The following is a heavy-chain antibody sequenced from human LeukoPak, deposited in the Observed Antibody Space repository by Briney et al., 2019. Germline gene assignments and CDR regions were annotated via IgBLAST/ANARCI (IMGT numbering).Heavy chain of an antibody. CDR2: INVDGSEK. CDR3: ARPYCSGATCYSPPDY. D-gene: IGHD2-15*01. Sequence: GGSLRLSCAASGFTLSNYWMTWVRQAPGKGLEWVANINVDGSEKYYVDSVKGRSTISRDNTKNSFNLQMSSLRAEDTAVYYCARPYCSGATCYSPPDYWGQGTLVTVSS. V-gene: IGHV3-7*01. J-gene: IGHJ4*02. CDR1: GFTLSNYW.